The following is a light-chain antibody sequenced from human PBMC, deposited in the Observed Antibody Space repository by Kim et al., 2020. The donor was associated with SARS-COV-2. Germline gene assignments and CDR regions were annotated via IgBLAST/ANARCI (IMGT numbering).Light chain of an antibody. CDR1: QSVLYSSNNKNY. CDR3: QQYYSTPYT. Sequence: DIVMTQSPDSLAVSLGERATINCKSSQSVLYSSNNKNYLAWYQQKPGQPPKLLIYWASTRESGVPDRFSGSGSGTDFTLTISSLHAEDVAVYYCQQYYSTPYTFGQGTKLEI. V-gene: IGKV4-1*01. J-gene: IGKJ2*01. CDR2: WAS.